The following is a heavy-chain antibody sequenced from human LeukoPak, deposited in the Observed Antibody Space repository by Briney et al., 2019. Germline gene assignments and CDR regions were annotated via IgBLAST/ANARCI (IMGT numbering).Heavy chain of an antibody. V-gene: IGHV3-48*03. J-gene: IGHJ6*04. CDR2: ISSSGSTI. CDR3: AELGITMIGGV. D-gene: IGHD3-10*02. Sequence: GGSLRLSCAASGFTFSSYEMNWVRQAPGKGLEWVSYISSSGSTIYYADSVKGRFTISRDNSKNSLYLQMNSLRAEDTAVYYCAELGITMIGGVWGKGTTLTISS. CDR1: GFTFSSYE.